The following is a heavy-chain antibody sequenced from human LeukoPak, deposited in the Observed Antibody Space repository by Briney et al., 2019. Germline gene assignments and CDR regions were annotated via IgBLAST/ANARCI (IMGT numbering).Heavy chain of an antibody. V-gene: IGHV3-7*01. CDR1: GFTFSSYW. CDR3: AREFTVNNAFDI. J-gene: IGHJ3*02. CDR2: IKQDGSEK. Sequence: GGSQRLSCAASGFTFSSYWMGWVRQAPGKGLEWVANIKQDGSEKYYVDSVKGRFTISRDNAKNSLYLQMNSLRAEDTAVYYCAREFTVNNAFDIWGQGTMVTVSS. D-gene: IGHD4-17*01.